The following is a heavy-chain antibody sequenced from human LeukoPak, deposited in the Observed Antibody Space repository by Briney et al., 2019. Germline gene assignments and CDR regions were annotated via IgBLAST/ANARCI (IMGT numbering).Heavy chain of an antibody. J-gene: IGHJ4*02. Sequence: PGGSLRLSCAASGFTFSSYAMSWVRQAPGKGLEWVSVISGSGGSTYYADSVKGRFTISRDNSKNTLYLQMNSLRAEDTAVYYCAKLGVPLVVIMGYFDYWGQGTLVTVSS. D-gene: IGHD3-3*01. CDR1: GFTFSSYA. CDR2: ISGSGGST. V-gene: IGHV3-23*01. CDR3: AKLGVPLVVIMGYFDY.